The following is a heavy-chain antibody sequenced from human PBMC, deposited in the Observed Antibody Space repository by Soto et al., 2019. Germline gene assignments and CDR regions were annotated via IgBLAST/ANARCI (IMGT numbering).Heavy chain of an antibody. CDR2: IIPIFGTA. J-gene: IGHJ6*02. CDR3: ERGLNLGFLDV. Sequence: QVQLVQSGAEVKKPGSSVKVSCKASGGTFSSYAISWVRQAPGQGLEWMGGIIPIFGTANYDQKFQCRVTITADEYTSTDYLERRSLGPDDTAVYSCERGLNLGFLDVWGQGNPVTVSS. D-gene: IGHD1-26*01. CDR1: GGTFSSYA. V-gene: IGHV1-69*12.